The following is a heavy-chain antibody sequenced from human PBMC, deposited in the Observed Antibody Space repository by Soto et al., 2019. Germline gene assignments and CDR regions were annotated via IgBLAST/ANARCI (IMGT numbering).Heavy chain of an antibody. V-gene: IGHV4-4*02. CDR1: GGSISSRNW. CDR3: ARATLTDYGSGSFYYYYGMDV. Sequence: AETLSLTCAVSGGSISSRNWLSWVRPPPGKGREWIGEIYHSGSTNYNPSLKSRVTISVDKSKNQFSLKLSSVTAADTAVYYCARATLTDYGSGSFYYYYGMDVWGQGTTVTVS. J-gene: IGHJ6*02. CDR2: IYHSGST. D-gene: IGHD3-10*01.